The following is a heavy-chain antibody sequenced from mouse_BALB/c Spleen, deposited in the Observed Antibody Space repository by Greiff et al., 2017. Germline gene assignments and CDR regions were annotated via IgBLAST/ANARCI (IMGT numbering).Heavy chain of an antibody. D-gene: IGHD2-2*01. J-gene: IGHJ4*01. CDR2: IWSGGST. CDR3: ARKGGYDVGYAMDY. CDR1: GFSLTSYG. Sequence: VKVVESGPGLVQPSQSLSITCTVSGFSLTSYGVHWVRQSPGKGLEWLGVIWSGGSTDYNAAFISRLSISKDNSKSQVFFKMNSLQANDTAIYYCARKGGYDVGYAMDYWGQGTSVTVSS. V-gene: IGHV2-2*02.